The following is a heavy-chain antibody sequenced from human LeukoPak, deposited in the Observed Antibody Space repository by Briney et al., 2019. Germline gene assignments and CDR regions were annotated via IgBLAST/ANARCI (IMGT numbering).Heavy chain of an antibody. CDR2: IYYSGNT. D-gene: IGHD3/OR15-3a*01. Sequence: PSETLSLTCTVSGYSISSGYYWGWIRQPPGKGLEWIGSIYYSGNTYYNASLKSQVSVSIDTSKNQFSLRLTSVTAADTAVYYCARQTGSGLFILPGGQGTLVTVSS. CDR3: ARQTGSGLFILP. J-gene: IGHJ4*02. CDR1: GYSISSGYY. V-gene: IGHV4-38-2*02.